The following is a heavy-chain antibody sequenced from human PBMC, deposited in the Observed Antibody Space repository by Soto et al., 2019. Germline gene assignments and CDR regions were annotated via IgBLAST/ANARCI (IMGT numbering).Heavy chain of an antibody. J-gene: IGHJ5*02. V-gene: IGHV3-64D*06. CDR2: IASNGVTT. D-gene: IGHD6-13*01. CDR3: VKDRIATGGTGLYNWFDP. CDR1: GFTFRTYA. Sequence: PGGSLRLSCSASGFTFRTYAMHWVRQAPRKGLEYVSTIASNGVTTDYADSVRGRFAISRDNSKNTLFLQMSSLRPEDTAVYYCVKDRIATGGTGLYNWFDPWGQGTLVTVSS.